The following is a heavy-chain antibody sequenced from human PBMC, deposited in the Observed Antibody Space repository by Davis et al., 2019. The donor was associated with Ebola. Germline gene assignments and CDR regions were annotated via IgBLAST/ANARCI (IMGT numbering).Heavy chain of an antibody. J-gene: IGHJ6*02. CDR2: ISSSSSTI. Sequence: GESLKISCAASGFTFSSYSMNWVRQAPGKGLEWVSYISSSSSTIHYADSVKGRFTISRDNSKNTLYLQMNSLRAEDTAVYYCAKDEYQLLSGSWVVWGQGTTVTVSS. D-gene: IGHD2-2*01. V-gene: IGHV3-48*01. CDR3: AKDEYQLLSGSWVV. CDR1: GFTFSSYS.